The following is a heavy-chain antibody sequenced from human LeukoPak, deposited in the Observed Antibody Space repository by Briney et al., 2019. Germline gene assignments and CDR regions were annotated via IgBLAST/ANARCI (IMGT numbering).Heavy chain of an antibody. Sequence: ASVKVSCKASGYTFTGYYMHWVRQAPGQGLEWMGWINPNSGGTNYAQKFQGRVTMTRDTSISTAYMELSRLRSDDTAVYYCARGVGYCSGGSCYVDYFDYWGQGTLVTVSS. D-gene: IGHD2-15*01. J-gene: IGHJ4*02. CDR1: GYTFTGYY. CDR3: ARGVGYCSGGSCYVDYFDY. CDR2: INPNSGGT. V-gene: IGHV1-2*02.